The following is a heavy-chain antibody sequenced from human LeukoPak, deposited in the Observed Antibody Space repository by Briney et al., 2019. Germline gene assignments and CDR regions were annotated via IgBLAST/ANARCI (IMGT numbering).Heavy chain of an antibody. V-gene: IGHV3-21*01. D-gene: IGHD3-10*01. Sequence: GGSLRLSCAASGFTFSTYSMNWVRQAPGKGLDWVSYSSSSGKYIYYADSVKGRFTISRDNAKNSLYLQMNSLGAEDTAIYYCARDMTGSGSPLDYWGQGTLVTVSS. CDR1: GFTFSTYS. CDR3: ARDMTGSGSPLDY. J-gene: IGHJ4*02. CDR2: SSSSGKYI.